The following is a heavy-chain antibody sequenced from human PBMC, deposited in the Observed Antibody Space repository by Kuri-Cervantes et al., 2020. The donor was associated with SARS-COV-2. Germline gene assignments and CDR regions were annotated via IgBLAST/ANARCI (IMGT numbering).Heavy chain of an antibody. D-gene: IGHD5-18*01. CDR3: AKTREGIQLWYFDY. CDR1: GFTFSSYS. V-gene: IGHV3-21*04. Sequence: GGSLRLSCAASGFTFSSYSMNWVRQAPGKGLEWVSSISSSSSYIYYADSVKGRFTVSRDNAKNSLYLQMNSLRAEDTAVYYCAKTREGIQLWYFDYWGQGTLVTVSS. J-gene: IGHJ4*02. CDR2: ISSSSSYI.